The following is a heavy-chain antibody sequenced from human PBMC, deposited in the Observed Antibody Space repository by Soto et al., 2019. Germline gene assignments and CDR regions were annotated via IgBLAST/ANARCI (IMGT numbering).Heavy chain of an antibody. CDR3: ARGAFDYYDSSGPVMDV. Sequence: GGSLRLSCAASGFTFSSYSMNWVRQAPGKGLEWVSSISSSSSYIYYADSVKGRFTISRDNAKNSLYLQMNSLRAEDTAVYYCARGAFDYYDSSGPVMDVWGQGTTVTVSS. V-gene: IGHV3-21*01. CDR2: ISSSSSYI. D-gene: IGHD3-22*01. J-gene: IGHJ6*02. CDR1: GFTFSSYS.